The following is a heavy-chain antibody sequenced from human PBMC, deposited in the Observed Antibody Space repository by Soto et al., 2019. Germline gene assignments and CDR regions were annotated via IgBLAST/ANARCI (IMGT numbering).Heavy chain of an antibody. V-gene: IGHV4-4*07. CDR1: GDPITSYF. J-gene: IGHJ4*02. Sequence: QVQLQESGPGLVKPSETLSLICTVSGDPITSYFWTWLRQPAGKGLEWIGHLFPGGTTSHNSSLKSRVSLSIETSKHPFSLTLTSVTAADTAVYYCARTLSGFTYGSRKFYFDYWGQGTLVTVSS. D-gene: IGHD3-10*01. CDR3: ARTLSGFTYGSRKFYFDY. CDR2: LFPGGTT.